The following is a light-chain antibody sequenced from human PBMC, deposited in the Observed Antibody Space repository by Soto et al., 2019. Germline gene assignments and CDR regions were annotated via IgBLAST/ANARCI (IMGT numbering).Light chain of an antibody. V-gene: IGLV2-14*01. Sequence: QSVLAQPASVSGSPGHSITISCTGTSSDVGDYNYVSWYQHHPGKAPKLIIYEVNNRPSGVSNRFSGSKSGSTASLTISGLQAEDEADYYCSSYTSISTYVFGTGTKVTVL. CDR2: EVN. CDR3: SSYTSISTYV. CDR1: SSDVGDYNY. J-gene: IGLJ1*01.